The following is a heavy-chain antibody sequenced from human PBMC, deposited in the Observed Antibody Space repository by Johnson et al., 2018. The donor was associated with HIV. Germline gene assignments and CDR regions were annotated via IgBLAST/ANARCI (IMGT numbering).Heavy chain of an antibody. CDR3: ARLRGAFDI. J-gene: IGHJ3*02. V-gene: IGHV3-30*03. Sequence: QVQLVESGGGLVQPGGSLRLSCAASGFTVSTNYMSWVRQAPGKGLEWVSVISYDGSNKYYADSVKGRFTISRDNSKNTLYLQMHSLRAEDTAVYYCARLRGAFDIWGQGTMVTVSS. CDR1: GFTVSTNY. CDR2: ISYDGSNK.